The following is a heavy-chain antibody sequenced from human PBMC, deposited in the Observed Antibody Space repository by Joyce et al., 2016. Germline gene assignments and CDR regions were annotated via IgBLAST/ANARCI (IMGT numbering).Heavy chain of an antibody. Sequence: VQLQESRPGLVKPSATLSLSCTVSGGSISSYYWSWIRQPPGKGLEWIGDINHRGRTNYNPSLKSRVTISVDTSKSEFSLKRTSVTAADTAVYYCARGNDYDYWSGYEDQYFVYWGQGTLVTVSS. CDR2: INHRGRT. V-gene: IGHV4-59*01. CDR1: GGSISSYY. J-gene: IGHJ4*02. D-gene: IGHD3-3*01. CDR3: ARGNDYDYWSGYEDQYFVY.